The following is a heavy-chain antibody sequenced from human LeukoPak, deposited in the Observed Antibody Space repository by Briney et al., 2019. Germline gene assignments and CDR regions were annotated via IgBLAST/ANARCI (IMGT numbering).Heavy chain of an antibody. CDR3: ARDRHRYSGSYRAALDY. Sequence: ASVKVSCKDSGYTFTSYAMQWVRQAPGQKLEWMGWINAGNGNTKYSQKFQGRVTITRDTSASTAYMELRSLRSDDTAVYYCARDRHRYSGSYRAALDYWGQRTLVTVSS. V-gene: IGHV1-3*01. CDR1: GYTFTSYA. D-gene: IGHD1-26*01. CDR2: INAGNGNT. J-gene: IGHJ4*02.